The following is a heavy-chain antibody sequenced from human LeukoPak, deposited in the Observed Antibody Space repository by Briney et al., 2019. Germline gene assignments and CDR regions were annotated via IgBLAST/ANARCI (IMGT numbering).Heavy chain of an antibody. D-gene: IGHD2-21*01. J-gene: IGHJ4*02. CDR3: AKDFRIGYSAHFDY. CDR2: IYENGGTT. CDR1: GFTFRSHA. Sequence: GGSLRLSCVGSGFTFRSHAMSWVRKAQEKGLEFVSGIYENGGTTYYADSVKGRFSISRDNSKNTLYLQMDSLRGEDTAVYYCAKDFRIGYSAHFDYWGQGALVTVSS. V-gene: IGHV3-23*01.